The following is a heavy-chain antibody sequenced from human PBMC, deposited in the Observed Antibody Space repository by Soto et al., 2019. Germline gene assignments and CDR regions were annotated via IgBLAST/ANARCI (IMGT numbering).Heavy chain of an antibody. CDR3: AREGGVGVPIYY. V-gene: IGHV4-39*02. D-gene: IGHD1-26*01. Sequence: SETLSLTCTVSGGSISSSSYYWGWIRQPPGKGLEWIGSIYYSGGTYYNPSLKTRVTISVDTSKNQFSLKLTSVTAADTAVYYCAREGGVGVPIYYWGQGTQVTVSS. CDR2: IYYSGGT. CDR1: GGSISSSSYY. J-gene: IGHJ4*02.